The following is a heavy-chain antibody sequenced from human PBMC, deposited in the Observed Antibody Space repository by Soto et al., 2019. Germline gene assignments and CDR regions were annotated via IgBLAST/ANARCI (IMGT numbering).Heavy chain of an antibody. CDR2: IVVGSGNT. Sequence: SVKVSCKASGFTFTSSAMQWVRQARGQRLEWIGWIVVGSGNTNYAQKFQERVTITRDMSTSTAYMELSSLRSEDTAVYYCARSIVVVTAADYWGQGTLVTVSS. J-gene: IGHJ4*02. CDR1: GFTFTSSA. CDR3: ARSIVVVTAADY. D-gene: IGHD2-21*02. V-gene: IGHV1-58*02.